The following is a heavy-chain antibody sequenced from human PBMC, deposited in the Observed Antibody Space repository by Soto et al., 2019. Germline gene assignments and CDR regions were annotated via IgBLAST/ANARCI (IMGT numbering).Heavy chain of an antibody. CDR1: GFTFHNAW. CDR3: STLGLRGVIHF. V-gene: IGHV3-15*01. J-gene: IGHJ4*02. Sequence: EVLLVESGGGLVKPGGSLRLSCAGSGFTFHNAWMNWVRQAPGKGLEWVGRVTSRTEGATSHYAAPVKDRFIISRDDSTDTLHLQMTSLRTEDTAVYYCSTLGLRGVIHFRGQGTLVTVSS. D-gene: IGHD3-10*01. CDR2: VTSRTEGATS.